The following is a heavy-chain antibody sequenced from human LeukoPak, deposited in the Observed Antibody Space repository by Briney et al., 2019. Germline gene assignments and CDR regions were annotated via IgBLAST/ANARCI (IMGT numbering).Heavy chain of an antibody. Sequence: GGSLRLSCAASGFNYSSYTMNWVRQAPGMGLEWLSYISASRDITYYADSVKGRFTISRDNAKNSLYLQMSSLRAEDTAVYYCVRGSLASGVVVYYYYYLDVWGKGTTVTVSS. CDR1: GFNYSSYT. D-gene: IGHD3-3*01. CDR3: VRGSLASGVVVYYYYYLDV. J-gene: IGHJ6*03. CDR2: ISASRDIT. V-gene: IGHV3-48*01.